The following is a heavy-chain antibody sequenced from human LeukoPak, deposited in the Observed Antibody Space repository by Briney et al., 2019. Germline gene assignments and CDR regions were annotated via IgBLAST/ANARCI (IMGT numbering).Heavy chain of an antibody. Sequence: ASVKVSCKASGGTFSSYAISWVRQAPGQGLEWMGRIIPILGIANYAQKFQGRVTITADKSTSTAYMELSSLRSEDTAVYYCARVPDNKYYYDSSGYSPGHYYYGMDVWGQGTTVTVSS. CDR1: GGTFSSYA. D-gene: IGHD3-22*01. CDR2: IIPILGIA. CDR3: ARVPDNKYYYDSSGYSPGHYYYGMDV. V-gene: IGHV1-69*04. J-gene: IGHJ6*02.